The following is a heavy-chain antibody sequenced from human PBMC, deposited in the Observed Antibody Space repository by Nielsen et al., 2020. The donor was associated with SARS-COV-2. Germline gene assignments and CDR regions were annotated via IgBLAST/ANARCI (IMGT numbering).Heavy chain of an antibody. J-gene: IGHJ4*02. D-gene: IGHD6-13*01. CDR1: GFTFSNYA. CDR2: ISSNGTYT. V-gene: IGHV3-64*04. Sequence: GGSLRLSCSASGFTFSNYAVHWVRQAPGKGLEYVSAISSNGTYTYYANSVKGRFTVSTDMSKNTLYLQMNGLRPEDTAVYYCTKGAQLGDYWGQGTLVTVSS. CDR3: TKGAQLGDY.